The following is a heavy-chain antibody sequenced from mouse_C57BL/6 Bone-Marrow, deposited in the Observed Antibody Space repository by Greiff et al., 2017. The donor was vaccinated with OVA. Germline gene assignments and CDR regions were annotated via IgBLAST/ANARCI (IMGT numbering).Heavy chain of an antibody. Sequence: VQLKQSGPELVKPGASVKISCKASGYTFTDYYMNWVKQSHGKSLEWIGDINPNNGGTSYNQKFKGKATLTVDKSSSTAYMELRSLTSEDSAVYFCARGYYSNLRAHWYFDVWGTGTTVTVSS. CDR2: INPNNGGT. D-gene: IGHD2-5*01. J-gene: IGHJ1*03. V-gene: IGHV1-26*01. CDR3: ARGYYSNLRAHWYFDV. CDR1: GYTFTDYY.